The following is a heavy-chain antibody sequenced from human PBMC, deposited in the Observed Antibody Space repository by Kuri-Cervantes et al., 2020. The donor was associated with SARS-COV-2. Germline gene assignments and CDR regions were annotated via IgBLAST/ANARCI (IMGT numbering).Heavy chain of an antibody. CDR3: ARGPLTLGSPSELGYCGGGSCYYYYYGFDF. CDR1: GYTFTSYY. V-gene: IGHV1-18*01. Sequence: ASVKVSCKASGYTFTSYYMSWVRQAPGQGLEWMGWISAYNGNTNYAQKLQGSVTMTTDTSTSTAYMELRSLRSEDTAVYYCARGPLTLGSPSELGYCGGGSCYYYYYGFDFWGQGTTVTVSS. CDR2: ISAYNGNT. J-gene: IGHJ6*02. D-gene: IGHD2-15*01.